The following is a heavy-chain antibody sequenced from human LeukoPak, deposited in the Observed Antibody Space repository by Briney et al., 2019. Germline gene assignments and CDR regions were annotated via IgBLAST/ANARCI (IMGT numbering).Heavy chain of an antibody. CDR3: ARDDYGGHSAGY. CDR1: GYTFTGYY. Sequence: GASVKVSCKASGYTFTGYYIHWVRQAPGQGLEWMGWINPNSGGTNYAQKFQGRVTMTRDTSISTAYMELSRLRSDDTAVYYCARDDYGGHSAGYWGQGTLVTVSS. D-gene: IGHD4-23*01. V-gene: IGHV1-2*02. J-gene: IGHJ4*02. CDR2: INPNSGGT.